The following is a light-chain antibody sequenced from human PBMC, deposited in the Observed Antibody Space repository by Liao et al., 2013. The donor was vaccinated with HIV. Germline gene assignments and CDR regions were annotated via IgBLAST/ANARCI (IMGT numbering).Light chain of an antibody. V-gene: IGLV3-21*01. CDR1: NIRSRG. CDR3: QVWDSSSGHPV. J-gene: IGLJ1*01. Sequence: YVLTQPPSVSVAPGQTAVMTCGGNNIRSRGVHWYQQRPGQAPVLVMYYDQNRPSGIPERISGSISGNTATLTISGVETGDEADYFCQVWDSSSGHPVFGAGTKLTVL. CDR2: YDQ.